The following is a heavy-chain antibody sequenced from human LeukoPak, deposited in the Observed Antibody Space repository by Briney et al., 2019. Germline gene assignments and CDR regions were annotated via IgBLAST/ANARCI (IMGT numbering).Heavy chain of an antibody. CDR2: ISYDGSNK. CDR3: ARHVQYCSSTSCSGWFDP. J-gene: IGHJ5*02. CDR1: GFTFSSYA. V-gene: IGHV3-30*04. Sequence: GGSLRLSCAASGFTFSSYAMHWVRQAPGKGLEWVAVISYDGSNKYYADSVKGRFTISRDNSKNTLYLQMNSLRAEDTAVYYCARHVQYCSSTSCSGWFDPWGQGTLVTVSS. D-gene: IGHD2-2*01.